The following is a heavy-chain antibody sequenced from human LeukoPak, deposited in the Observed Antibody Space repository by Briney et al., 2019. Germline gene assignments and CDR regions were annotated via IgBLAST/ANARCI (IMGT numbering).Heavy chain of an antibody. CDR1: GFTFSANA. CDR2: IRGSGEST. Sequence: GGSLRLSCAASGFTFSANAMTWVRQAPGKGLEWVSNIRGSGESTYYADSVKGRFTISRDNSKNTLYLQMNSLRAEDTAVYYCAKGHTDSEWLYFDSWGQGTLVTVSS. J-gene: IGHJ4*02. D-gene: IGHD5-12*01. CDR3: AKGHTDSEWLYFDS. V-gene: IGHV3-23*01.